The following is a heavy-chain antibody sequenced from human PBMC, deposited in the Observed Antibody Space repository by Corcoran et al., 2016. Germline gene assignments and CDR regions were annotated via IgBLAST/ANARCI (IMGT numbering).Heavy chain of an antibody. Sequence: QVQLQESGPGLVKPSETLSLTCTVSGGSISSYYWSWIRQPPGKGLEWIGYIYYSGSTNYHPSLTSRGTISVDTSKNQFSLKLGHGTAADTAVYYCAGLPTLEFGELLVDDYWVQGTLVTVAS. D-gene: IGHD3-10*01. CDR2: IYYSGST. CDR1: GGSISSYY. V-gene: IGHV4-59*01. CDR3: AGLPTLEFGELLVDDY. J-gene: IGHJ4*02.